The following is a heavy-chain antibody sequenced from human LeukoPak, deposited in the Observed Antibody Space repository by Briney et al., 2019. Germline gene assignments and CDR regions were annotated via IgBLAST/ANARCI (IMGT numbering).Heavy chain of an antibody. Sequence: PSETLSLTCTVSGYSISSGYYWGWIRQPPGKGLEWIGSIYHNGSTYYNPSLKSRVTISVDTSKNQFSLKLSSVTAADTAVYYCARGPGFVVTAPFDCWGQGTLVTVSS. D-gene: IGHD2-21*02. J-gene: IGHJ4*02. CDR2: IYHNGST. V-gene: IGHV4-38-2*02. CDR3: ARGPGFVVTAPFDC. CDR1: GYSISSGYY.